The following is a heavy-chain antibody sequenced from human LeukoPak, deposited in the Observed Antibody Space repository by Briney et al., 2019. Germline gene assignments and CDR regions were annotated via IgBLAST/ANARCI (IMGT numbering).Heavy chain of an antibody. CDR1: GFTFSSYE. V-gene: IGHV3-66*01. CDR2: IYSGGST. CDR3: AKVDLRDGSGSYYNQFDY. Sequence: PGGSLRLSCAASGFTFSSYEMNWVRQAPGKGLEWVSLIYSGGSTYYADSVKGRFTISRDNSKNTLYLQMNSLRAEDTAVYYCAKVDLRDGSGSYYNQFDYWGQGTLVTVSS. D-gene: IGHD3-10*01. J-gene: IGHJ4*02.